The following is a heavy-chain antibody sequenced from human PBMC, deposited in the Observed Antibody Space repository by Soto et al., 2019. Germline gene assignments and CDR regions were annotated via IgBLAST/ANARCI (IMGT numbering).Heavy chain of an antibody. CDR1: GGSTSSSTYY. CDR2: IYSSGST. Sequence: QMQLHESGPGLVKPSETLSLTCTVSGGSTSSSTYYWGWIRQPPGKGLEWIGSIYSSGSTYYTPSLKSRGNISEDTSKNQWTLKLSSVTPADTAVYYCARRDYDYVWGSFRYTGENYFDYWGQGTLVTVSP. J-gene: IGHJ4*02. D-gene: IGHD3-16*02. V-gene: IGHV4-39*01. CDR3: ARRDYDYVWGSFRYTGENYFDY.